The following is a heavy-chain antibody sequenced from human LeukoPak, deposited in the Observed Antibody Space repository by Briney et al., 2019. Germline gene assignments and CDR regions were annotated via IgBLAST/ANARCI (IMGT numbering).Heavy chain of an antibody. CDR1: GGSISSYY. J-gene: IGHJ4*02. CDR3: ARHLPKWGWDY. D-gene: IGHD1-26*01. Sequence: SETLSLTCTVSGGSISSYYWSWIRQPPGKGLEWIGYIYYSGSTKYNPSLKSRVTISVDTSKNQFSLKLSSVTAADTAVYYCARHLPKWGWDYWDQGTLVTVSS. CDR2: IYYSGST. V-gene: IGHV4-59*08.